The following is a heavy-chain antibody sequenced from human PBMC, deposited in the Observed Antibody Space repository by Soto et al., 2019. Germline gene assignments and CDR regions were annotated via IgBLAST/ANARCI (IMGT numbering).Heavy chain of an antibody. CDR1: GGSISRDDYD. D-gene: IGHD3-22*01. CDR3: ARDLDGLHDDTSGPFPRPG. Sequence: SETLSLTCTVSGGSISRDDYDWSWIRQAPGRGLEWIGYFHSSGSIYYNPSLKSRATMSIDTAGNQFSLKVSSVTVADTAVYYCARDLDGLHDDTSGPFPRPGWGQGTLVTVSS. J-gene: IGHJ1*01. CDR2: FHSSGSI. V-gene: IGHV4-30-4*01.